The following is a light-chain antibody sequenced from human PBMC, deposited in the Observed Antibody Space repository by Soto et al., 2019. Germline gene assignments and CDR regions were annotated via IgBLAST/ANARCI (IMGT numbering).Light chain of an antibody. CDR2: GAS. J-gene: IGKJ5*01. V-gene: IGKV3-20*01. Sequence: EIVLTHSPGTLSLSPGERATLSCRASQSVSSSYLAWYQQKPGQAPRLLIYGASSRATGIPDRFSGSGSGTDFTLTISRLEPEDFAVYYCQQYGSFPGTFGQGTRLEIK. CDR1: QSVSSSY. CDR3: QQYGSFPGT.